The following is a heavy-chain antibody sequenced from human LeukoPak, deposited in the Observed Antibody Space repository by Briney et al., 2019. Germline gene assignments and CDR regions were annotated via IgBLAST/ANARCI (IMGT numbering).Heavy chain of an antibody. D-gene: IGHD3-22*01. CDR3: ARGYDTTGYFSY. J-gene: IGHJ4*02. V-gene: IGHV7-4-1*02. Sequence: ASVKVSCKASGYTFTNYTLNWVRQAPGQGLEWMGWIDTNTGNPTYAQGFIGRSVFSLDTSATTAYLQISSLKAEDTAVYYCARGYDTTGYFSYWGQGTLVAVSS. CDR1: GYTFTNYT. CDR2: IDTNTGNP.